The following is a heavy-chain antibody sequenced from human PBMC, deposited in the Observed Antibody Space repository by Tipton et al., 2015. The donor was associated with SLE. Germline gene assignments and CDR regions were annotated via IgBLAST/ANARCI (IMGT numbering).Heavy chain of an antibody. Sequence: TLSLTCTVSGGSINSYYWSWIRQPPGKGLEWIGYIYYRGSTIYNPSLKSRVTISVDTSKNQFSLKLNSVTAADTAVYYCARPRERDYNDAFDIWGQGTMVIVSS. V-gene: IGHV4-59*01. CDR3: ARPRERDYNDAFDI. J-gene: IGHJ3*02. D-gene: IGHD4-11*01. CDR1: GGSINSYY. CDR2: IYYRGST.